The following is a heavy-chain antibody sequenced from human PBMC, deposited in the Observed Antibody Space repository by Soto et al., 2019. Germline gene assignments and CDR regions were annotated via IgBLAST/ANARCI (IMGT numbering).Heavy chain of an antibody. D-gene: IGHD1-7*01. CDR1: GFTFSSYG. J-gene: IGHJ4*02. V-gene: IGHV3-30*18. CDR2: ISYDGSNK. Sequence: QVQLVESGGGVVQPGRSLRLTCAASGFTFSSYGMHWVRQAPGKGLEWVAVISYDGSNKYYADSVKGRSTISRDNSKNTLYLQMNSLRAEDTAVYYCAKDGTGTTYYFDYWGQGTLVTVSS. CDR3: AKDGTGTTYYFDY.